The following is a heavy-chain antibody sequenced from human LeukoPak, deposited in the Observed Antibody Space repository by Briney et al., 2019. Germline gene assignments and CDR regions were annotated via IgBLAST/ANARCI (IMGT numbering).Heavy chain of an antibody. CDR3: ARDRDWYSFDS. CDR1: GFTFSSYG. D-gene: IGHD6-19*01. V-gene: IGHV3-23*01. J-gene: IGHJ5*01. Sequence: GGSLRLSCAASGFTFSSYGMSWVRQAPGKGLEWVSAIGGRDGSTYYADSVKGRFTISRDNAKNSLYLQMNSLRAEDTAVYYCARDRDWYSFDSWGQGTLVTVSS. CDR2: IGGRDGST.